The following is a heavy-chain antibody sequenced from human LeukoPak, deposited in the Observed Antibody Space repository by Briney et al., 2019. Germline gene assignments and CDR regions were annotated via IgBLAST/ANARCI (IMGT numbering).Heavy chain of an antibody. CDR1: GGPISSSSYF. CDR2: SGST. V-gene: IGHV4-39*07. D-gene: IGHD2-15*01. Sequence: SETLSLTCTVSGGPISSSSYFWGWIRQPPGKGLEWIDSGSTYYNPSLKSRVTISVDTSKNQFSLKLTSVTAADTAVYYCARAFLVGYSPEEYFFDYWGQGALVTVSS. CDR3: ARAFLVGYSPEEYFFDY. J-gene: IGHJ4*02.